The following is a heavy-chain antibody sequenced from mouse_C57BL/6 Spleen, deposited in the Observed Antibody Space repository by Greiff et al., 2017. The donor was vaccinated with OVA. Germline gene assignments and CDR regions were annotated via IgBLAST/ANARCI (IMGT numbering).Heavy chain of an antibody. CDR1: GFNIKDYY. CDR2: IDPEDGET. V-gene: IGHV14-2*01. J-gene: IGHJ2*01. D-gene: IGHD6-1*01. Sequence: EVQLQQSGAELVKPGASVKLSCTASGFNIKDYYMHWVKQRTEQGLEWIGRIDPEDGETKYAPKFKGKATITADTSSNTAYLQLSSLTSEDTAVYYCSRSDATGDYCDYWGQGTTLTVSS. CDR3: SRSDATGDYCDY.